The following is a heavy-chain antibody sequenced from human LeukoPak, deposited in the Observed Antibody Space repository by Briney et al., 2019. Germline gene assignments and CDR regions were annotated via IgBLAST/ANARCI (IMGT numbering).Heavy chain of an antibody. V-gene: IGHV3-11*01. J-gene: IGHJ4*02. CDR3: ARDRFSGSYPLDY. D-gene: IGHD1-26*01. Sequence: GGSLRLSCTTSGFIFSDYYMSWIRQAPGKGLEWVSYISSSGSIIYYADSVKGRFTISRDNAKNLLYLQMNSLRAEDTAVYYCARDRFSGSYPLDYWGQGTLVTVSS. CDR2: ISSSGSII. CDR1: GFIFSDYY.